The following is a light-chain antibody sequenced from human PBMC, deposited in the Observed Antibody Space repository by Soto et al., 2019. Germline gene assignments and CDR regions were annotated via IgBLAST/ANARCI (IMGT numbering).Light chain of an antibody. CDR1: SSDVGGYNY. J-gene: IGLJ1*01. CDR2: EVS. V-gene: IGLV2-8*01. Sequence: QSVLTQPPSASGSPGQSVTISCTGTSSDVGGYNYVSSYQQHPGKAPKLIIYEVSKRPSGVSHRFSGSKSGNTASLTVSGLQAEDEADYYCSSYAGSNNYVFGTGTKLTVL. CDR3: SSYAGSNNYV.